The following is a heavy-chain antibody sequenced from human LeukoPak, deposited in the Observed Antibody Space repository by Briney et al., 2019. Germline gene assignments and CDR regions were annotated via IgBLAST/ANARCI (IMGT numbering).Heavy chain of an antibody. Sequence: GGTLRLSCAASGFTFSSYSMNWVRQAPGKGLEWVSSISSSSSYIYYADSVKGRFTISRDNAKNSLYLQMNSLRAEDSALYYCAKAGDYNYYYYMDVWGKGTTVTVSS. CDR1: GFTFSSYS. V-gene: IGHV3-21*04. CDR3: AKAGDYNYYYYMDV. CDR2: ISSSSSYI. D-gene: IGHD2-21*02. J-gene: IGHJ6*03.